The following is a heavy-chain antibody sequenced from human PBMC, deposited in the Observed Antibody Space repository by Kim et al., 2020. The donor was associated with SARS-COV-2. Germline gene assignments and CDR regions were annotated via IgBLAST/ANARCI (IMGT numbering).Heavy chain of an antibody. CDR1: GGSISSYY. D-gene: IGHD6-19*01. CDR2: IYYSGST. Sequence: SETLSLTCTVSGGSISSYYWSWIRQPPGKGLEWIGYIYYSGSTNYNPSLKSRVTISVDTSKNQFSLKLSSVTAADTAVYYCARGPSIAVAGNYYYYGMDVWGQGTTVTVSS. V-gene: IGHV4-59*13. J-gene: IGHJ6*02. CDR3: ARGPSIAVAGNYYYYGMDV.